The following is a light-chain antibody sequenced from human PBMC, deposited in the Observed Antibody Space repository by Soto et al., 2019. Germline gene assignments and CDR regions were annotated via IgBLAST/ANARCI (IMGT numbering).Light chain of an antibody. CDR1: QSVSSNY. V-gene: IGKV3-20*01. CDR2: GAF. J-gene: IGKJ5*01. Sequence: EIVLTQSPGTLSLSPGERATFSCRASQSVSSNYLAWYQQKPGQAPRLLIYGAFKRATGIPDRFSGSGSGTEFTLTINSLQAEDCAVYYCQQYYNWPRTFGQGTRLEIK. CDR3: QQYYNWPRT.